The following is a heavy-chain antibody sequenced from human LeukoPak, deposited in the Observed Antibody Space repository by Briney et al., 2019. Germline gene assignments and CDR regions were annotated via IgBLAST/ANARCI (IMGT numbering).Heavy chain of an antibody. Sequence: SVRVSCKASGGTFSSYAISWVRHAPGQGLEWMGGIIPIFGTANYAQKFQGRVTITADESTSTAYMELSRLRSEDTAVYYCARDLVKPGYCSSTSCSGDYWGQGTLVTVSS. J-gene: IGHJ4*02. CDR3: ARDLVKPGYCSSTSCSGDY. V-gene: IGHV1-69*13. CDR1: GGTFSSYA. CDR2: IIPIFGTA. D-gene: IGHD2-2*01.